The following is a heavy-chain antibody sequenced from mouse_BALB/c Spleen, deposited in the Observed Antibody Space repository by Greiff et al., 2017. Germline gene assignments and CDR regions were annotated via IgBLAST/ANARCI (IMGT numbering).Heavy chain of an antibody. Sequence: EVHLVESGGGLVKPGGSLKLSCAASGFTFSDYYMYWVRQTPEKRLEWVATISDGGSYTYYPDSVKGRFTISRDNAKNNLYLQMSSLKSEDTAMYYCARDRYDGQGAMDYWGQGTSVTVSS. CDR3: ARDRYDGQGAMDY. CDR1: GFTFSDYY. D-gene: IGHD2-14*01. J-gene: IGHJ4*01. V-gene: IGHV5-4*02. CDR2: ISDGGSYT.